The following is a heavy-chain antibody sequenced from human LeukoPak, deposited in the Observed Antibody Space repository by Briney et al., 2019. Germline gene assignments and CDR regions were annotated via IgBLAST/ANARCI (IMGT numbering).Heavy chain of an antibody. Sequence: SETLSLTCTVSGGFISSSSYYWSWIRQPAGKGLEWIGRIYTSGSTNYNPSLKSRVTISVDTSKNQFSLQLNSVTPEDTAVYYCARDRETYSSGWYSFHAFDIWGQGTMVTVSS. D-gene: IGHD6-19*01. V-gene: IGHV4-61*02. CDR1: GGFISSSSYY. CDR2: IYTSGST. CDR3: ARDRETYSSGWYSFHAFDI. J-gene: IGHJ3*02.